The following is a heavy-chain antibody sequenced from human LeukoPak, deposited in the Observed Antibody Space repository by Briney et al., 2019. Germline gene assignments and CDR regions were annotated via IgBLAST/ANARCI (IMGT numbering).Heavy chain of an antibody. CDR2: INPNSGGT. J-gene: IGHJ1*01. CDR1: GYTFTGYY. V-gene: IGHV1-2*02. CDR3: ATDYYDSSGYYYDTEYFQH. D-gene: IGHD3-22*01. Sequence: ASVKVSCKASGYTFTGYYMHWVRQAPGQGLEWMGWINPNSGGTNYAQKFQGRVTMTRDTSISTAYMELSRLRSDDTAVYYCATDYYDSSGYYYDTEYFQHWGQGTLVTVSS.